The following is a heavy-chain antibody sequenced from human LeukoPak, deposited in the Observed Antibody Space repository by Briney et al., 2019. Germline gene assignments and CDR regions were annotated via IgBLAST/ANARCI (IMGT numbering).Heavy chain of an antibody. CDR1: GFTFSSYG. V-gene: IGHV3-23*01. J-gene: IGHJ4*02. CDR3: TKVYGPPGFGY. D-gene: IGHD4-17*01. Sequence: GGSLRLSCAASGFTFSSYGMSWVRQAPGKGLEWVSAISGGGSSIYYADSVKGRFSISRDNSKSTLYLQMNGLRAEDTAIYYCTKVYGPPGFGYWGQGTLVTVSS. CDR2: ISGGGSSI.